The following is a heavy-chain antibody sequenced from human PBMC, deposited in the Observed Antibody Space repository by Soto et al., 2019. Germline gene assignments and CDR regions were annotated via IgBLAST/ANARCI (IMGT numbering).Heavy chain of an antibody. D-gene: IGHD5-12*01. V-gene: IGHV2-70*01. J-gene: IGHJ6*02. CDR3: ARSIEMATIGYYYGMDV. Sequence: SGPTLVNPTQTLTLTCTFSGFSLSTSGMCVSWIRQPPGKALEWLALIDWDDDKYYSTSLKTRLTISKDTSKNQVVLTMTNMDPVDTATYYCARSIEMATIGYYYGMDVWGQGTTVTVSS. CDR2: IDWDDDK. CDR1: GFSLSTSGMC.